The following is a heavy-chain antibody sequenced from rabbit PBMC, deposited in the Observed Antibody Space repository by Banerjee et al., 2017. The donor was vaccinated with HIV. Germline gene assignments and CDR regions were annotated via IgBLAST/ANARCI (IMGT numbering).Heavy chain of an antibody. CDR3: ARDLAGVIGWNFGL. J-gene: IGHJ4*01. Sequence: QQQLEESGGDLVKPGASLTLTCTASGFDLSSYWMCWVRQAPGKGLEWIACIYAGSSGSTYYASWAKGRFTISKASSTTVTLQMTSLTAADTATYFCARDLAGVIGWNFGLWGPGTLVTVS. V-gene: IGHV1S45*01. CDR1: GFDLSSYW. D-gene: IGHD4-1*01. CDR2: IYAGSSGST.